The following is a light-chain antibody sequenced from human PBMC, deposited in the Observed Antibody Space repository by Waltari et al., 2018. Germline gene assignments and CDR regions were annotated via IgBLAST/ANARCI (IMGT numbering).Light chain of an antibody. CDR3: NSRDTSGKHLYV. CDR2: GKN. Sequence: SSELTQDPAVSVALGQTVRITCQGDSLRSYYASWYQQKPGQAPVLVIYGKNNRPSGIPDRFSGSSSGNTASLTITGAQAEDEADYYCNSRDTSGKHLYV. CDR1: SLRSYY. V-gene: IGLV3-19*01. J-gene: IGLJ1*01.